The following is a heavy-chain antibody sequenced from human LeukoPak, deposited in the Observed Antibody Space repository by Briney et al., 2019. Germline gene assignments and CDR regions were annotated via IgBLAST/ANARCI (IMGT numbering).Heavy chain of an antibody. CDR2: IYTSGSA. V-gene: IGHV4-61*02. Sequence: SETLSLTCTVSGGSISSGSYYWSWIRQPAGKGLEWIGRIYTSGSANYNPSLKSRVTISLDTSKNQFSLKLSSVTAADTAVYYCANSIDFDYGDYYFDYWGQGALVTISS. CDR3: ANSIDFDYGDYYFDY. D-gene: IGHD4-17*01. J-gene: IGHJ4*02. CDR1: GGSISSGSYY.